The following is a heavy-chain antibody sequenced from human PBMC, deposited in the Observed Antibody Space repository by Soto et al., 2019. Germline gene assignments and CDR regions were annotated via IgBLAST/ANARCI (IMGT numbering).Heavy chain of an antibody. CDR3: ARSGYSYGRNWFDP. D-gene: IGHD5-18*01. CDR1: GFTFSSYS. Sequence: EVQLVESGGGLVKPGGSLRLSCAASGFTFSSYSMNWVRQAPGKGLEWVSYISSTSSYIYYAYSWTGRFTLSRDTAKNSLYLQMNSLRAEETAVYFCARSGYSYGRNWFDPWGQGTLVTVSS. CDR2: ISSTSSYI. V-gene: IGHV3-21*06. J-gene: IGHJ5*02.